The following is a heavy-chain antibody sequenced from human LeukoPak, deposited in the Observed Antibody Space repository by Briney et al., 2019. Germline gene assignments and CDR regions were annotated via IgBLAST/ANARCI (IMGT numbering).Heavy chain of an antibody. CDR2: INPDSGGT. CDR1: GYTFTGYY. V-gene: IGHV1-2*02. D-gene: IGHD3-16*01. Sequence: VASVTVSCKASGYTFTGYYIHWVRQAPGQGLEWMGWINPDSGGTNYAQKFQGGVTMTRDTSISTAYMELSRLRSDDTAVYYCARDGLGGSGAFDIWGQGTMVTVSS. J-gene: IGHJ3*02. CDR3: ARDGLGGSGAFDI.